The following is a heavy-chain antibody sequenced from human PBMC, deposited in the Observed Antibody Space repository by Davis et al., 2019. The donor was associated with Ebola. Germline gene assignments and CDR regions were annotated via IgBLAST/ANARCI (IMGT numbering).Heavy chain of an antibody. CDR3: ARDSSGCSSPQYDY. J-gene: IGHJ4*02. D-gene: IGHD6-19*01. Sequence: PSETLSLTCTVSGGSISSYYWSWIRQPPGKGLEWIGYIYYSGSTNYNPSLKSRVTISVDTSKNQFSLKLSSVTAADTAVYYCARDSSGCSSPQYDYWGQGTLVTVSS. CDR2: IYYSGST. V-gene: IGHV4-59*01. CDR1: GGSISSYY.